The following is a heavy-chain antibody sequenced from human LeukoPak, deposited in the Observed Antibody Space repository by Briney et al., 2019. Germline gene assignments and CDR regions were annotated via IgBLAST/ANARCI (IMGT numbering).Heavy chain of an antibody. CDR1: GYSISSGYY. CDR2: IYHSRST. V-gene: IGHV4-38-2*02. Sequence: PSETLSLTCTVSGYSISSGYYWGCIQQPPGKGLGLSGSIYHSRSTYYNPSPKSRLTILVATSKNQCSLKLSSVTAADTAVYYCARDTGIQLWLHYFDYWGQGSLVTASS. J-gene: IGHJ4*02. D-gene: IGHD5-18*01. CDR3: ARDTGIQLWLHYFDY.